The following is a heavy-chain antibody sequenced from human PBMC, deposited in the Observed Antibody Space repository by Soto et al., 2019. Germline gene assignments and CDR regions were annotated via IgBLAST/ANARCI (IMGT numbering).Heavy chain of an antibody. CDR2: IYYSGST. CDR1: GGSISSYY. CDR3: AREVRYFDRSRNGWFDP. Sequence: SETLSLTCTVSGGSISSYYWSWIRQPPGKGLEWIGYIYYSGSTNYNPSLKSRVTISVDTSKNQFSLKLSSVTAADTAVYYCAREVRYFDRSRNGWFDPWGQATLVTVSS. V-gene: IGHV4-59*01. J-gene: IGHJ5*02. D-gene: IGHD3-9*01.